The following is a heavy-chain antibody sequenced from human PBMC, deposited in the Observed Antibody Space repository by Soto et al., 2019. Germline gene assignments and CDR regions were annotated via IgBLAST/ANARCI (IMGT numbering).Heavy chain of an antibody. CDR2: IYYSGST. Sequence: ALVTLGLTYTVAGGSIISYDVSGIRQHPGKGLEWIGYIYYSGSTNHNPSLKSRVTISVDASKNQFSLKLSSVTAADTAVYYCASIRGQSYGEYYFDYWGQGTLVTLSS. J-gene: IGHJ4*02. CDR1: GGSIISYD. D-gene: IGHD5-18*01. V-gene: IGHV4-59*01. CDR3: ASIRGQSYGEYYFDY.